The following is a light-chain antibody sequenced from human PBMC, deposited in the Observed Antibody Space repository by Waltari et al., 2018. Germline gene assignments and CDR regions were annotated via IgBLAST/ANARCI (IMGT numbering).Light chain of an antibody. V-gene: IGKV1-8*01. CDR2: AAS. CDR3: QQYYSNPAT. J-gene: IGKJ1*01. CDR1: QGISSY. Sequence: AIRIPQSPSSLSASTGDRVTITLRASQGISSYLAWYQQKPGKAPKVLIYAASTLQSGVPSRFSGSGSGTDFTLTISCLQSEDFAIYYCQQYYSNPATFGQGTKVEIK.